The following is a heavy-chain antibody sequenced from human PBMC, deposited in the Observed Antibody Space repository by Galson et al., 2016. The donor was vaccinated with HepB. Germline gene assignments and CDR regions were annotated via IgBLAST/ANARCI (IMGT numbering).Heavy chain of an antibody. CDR2: ISWNSGRM. D-gene: IGHD4-17*01. J-gene: IGHJ4*02. CDR1: GFTIDHYA. CDR3: ATERDYGIMDY. V-gene: IGHV3-9*01. Sequence: SLRLSCAASGFTIDHYAMHWVRQAPGKGLEWVSGISWNSGRMGYADSVKGRFTISRDNTKKTVYLQMSSLRVDDTAVFYCATERDYGIMDYWGQGTLVTVSS.